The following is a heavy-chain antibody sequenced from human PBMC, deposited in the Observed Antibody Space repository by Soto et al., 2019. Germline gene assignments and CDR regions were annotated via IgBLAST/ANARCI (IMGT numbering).Heavy chain of an antibody. J-gene: IGHJ4*02. CDR3: ARGPAGGGGKLTGDY. CDR2: IDNDGSST. D-gene: IGHD3-9*01. V-gene: IGHV3-74*01. Sequence: EVQLVESGGGLIQPGGSLRLSCAASGFTFSSYWMHWVRQAPGKGLVWVSRIDNDGSSTTYADSVKGRFTISRDNAKNTLYLQMNSRRAEDTGVYYCARGPAGGGGKLTGDYWGQGTLVTVSS. CDR1: GFTFSSYW.